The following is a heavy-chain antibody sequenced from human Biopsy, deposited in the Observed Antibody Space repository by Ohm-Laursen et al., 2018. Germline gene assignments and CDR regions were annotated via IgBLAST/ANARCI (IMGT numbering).Heavy chain of an antibody. CDR1: GNTFATYH. CDR2: ISPSGATT. J-gene: IGHJ6*02. D-gene: IGHD5-24*01. CDR3: ARAGVGSDGTDSYYYGMDV. Sequence: ASSVKVSCKASGNTFATYHIHWVRQAPGQGLEWMGVISPSGATTSFSQKFQGRITMTRDTSTGIVYMDLNSLGSEDTAVYYCARAGVGSDGTDSYYYGMDVWGPGTTVTVSS. V-gene: IGHV1-46*01.